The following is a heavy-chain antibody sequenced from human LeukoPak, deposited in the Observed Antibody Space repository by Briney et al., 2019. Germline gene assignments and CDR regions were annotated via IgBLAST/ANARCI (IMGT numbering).Heavy chain of an antibody. D-gene: IGHD6-13*01. V-gene: IGHV3-7*01. J-gene: IGHJ3*02. CDR1: GFTFSSYW. CDR3: ARDLYSSSWYGAFDI. CDR2: IKQDGSEK. Sequence: GGSLRLSCAASGFTFSSYWMSWVRQAPGKGLEWVANIKQDGSEKYYVDSVKGRFTISRDNAKNSLYLQMNSLRAEDTAVYYCARDLYSSSWYGAFDIWGQGTMVTVSS.